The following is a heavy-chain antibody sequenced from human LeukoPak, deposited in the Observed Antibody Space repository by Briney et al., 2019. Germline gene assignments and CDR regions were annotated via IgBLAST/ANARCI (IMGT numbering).Heavy chain of an antibody. J-gene: IGHJ4*02. CDR3: ARLGGGVSSSRYYYLDV. CDR1: GGSISSNNW. CDR2: IYHSGTS. D-gene: IGHD6-25*01. V-gene: IGHV4-4*02. Sequence: SETLSLTCAVSGGSISSNNWWNWVRQPPGKGLEWIGEIYHSGTSHYNPSLKSRVTISVDKSKNHFSLNLTSVTAADTAVYFCARLGGGVSSSRYYYLDVWGQGTLVTVSS.